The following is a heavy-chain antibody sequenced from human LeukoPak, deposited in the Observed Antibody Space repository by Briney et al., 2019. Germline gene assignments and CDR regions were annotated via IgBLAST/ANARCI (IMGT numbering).Heavy chain of an antibody. J-gene: IGHJ4*02. Sequence: GGFLRLSCAASGFTFSSYAMSWVRQAPGKGLEWVSAISDSGVNTYSADSMKGRFTISRDNSRNTLYLQMNSLRPDDTAVYYCAKESLRVVPSATFDYWGQGTLVTVSS. V-gene: IGHV3-23*01. CDR2: ISDSGVNT. CDR3: AKESLRVVPSATFDY. D-gene: IGHD2-2*01. CDR1: GFTFSSYA.